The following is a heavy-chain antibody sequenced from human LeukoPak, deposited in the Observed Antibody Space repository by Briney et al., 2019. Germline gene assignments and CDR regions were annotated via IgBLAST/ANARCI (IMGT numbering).Heavy chain of an antibody. Sequence: GGSLRLSCAASGFTFSSYWMSWVRQPPGKGLEWVAKIKQDGSEKYYVDSVKGRFTISRDNSKNTLYLQMNSLRAEGTAVYYCAKDRVAVAGINYFDYWGQGTLVTVSS. CDR1: GFTFSSYW. CDR3: AKDRVAVAGINYFDY. J-gene: IGHJ4*02. V-gene: IGHV3-7*03. CDR2: IKQDGSEK. D-gene: IGHD6-19*01.